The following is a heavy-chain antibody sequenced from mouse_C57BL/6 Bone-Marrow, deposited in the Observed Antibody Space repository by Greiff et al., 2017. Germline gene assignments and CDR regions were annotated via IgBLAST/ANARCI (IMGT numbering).Heavy chain of an antibody. J-gene: IGHJ3*01. V-gene: IGHV2-9*01. CDR3: AKHEAVWDYDEAWFAY. CDR2: IWGGGST. Sequence: VKLVESGPGLVAPSQSLSITCTVSGFSLTSYGVDWVRQPPGKGLEWLGVIWGGGSTNYNSAPMSRLSISKDNSKSQVFLKMNSLQTDDTAMYYCAKHEAVWDYDEAWFAYWGQGTLVTVSA. D-gene: IGHD2-4*01. CDR1: GFSLTSYG.